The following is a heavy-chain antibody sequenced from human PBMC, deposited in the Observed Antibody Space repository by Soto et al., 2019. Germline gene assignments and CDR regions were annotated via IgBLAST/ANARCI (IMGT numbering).Heavy chain of an antibody. D-gene: IGHD3-22*01. CDR1: GFTFSSYD. CDR2: IGTAGDT. J-gene: IGHJ3*02. Sequence: EVQLVESGGGLVQPGGSLRLSCAASGFTFSSYDMYWVRQATGKGLEWVSAIGTAGDTYYPGSVKGRFTISRENAKNSLYLQMNSLRAGDTAVYYCARAVPHYDSSGYDGAFDIWGQGTMVTVSS. V-gene: IGHV3-13*01. CDR3: ARAVPHYDSSGYDGAFDI.